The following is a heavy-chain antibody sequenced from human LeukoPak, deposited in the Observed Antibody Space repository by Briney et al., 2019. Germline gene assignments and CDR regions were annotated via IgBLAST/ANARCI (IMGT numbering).Heavy chain of an antibody. V-gene: IGHV4-59*01. CDR3: ARARIAARPELDY. Sequence: PSETLSLTCTVSGGSISSYYWSWIRQPPGKGLEWIGYIYYSGSTNYNPSLKSRVTISVDTSKNQFSLKLSSVTAADTAVYYCARARIAARPELDYWGQGTLVTVSS. CDR2: IYYSGST. J-gene: IGHJ4*02. CDR1: GGSISSYY. D-gene: IGHD6-6*01.